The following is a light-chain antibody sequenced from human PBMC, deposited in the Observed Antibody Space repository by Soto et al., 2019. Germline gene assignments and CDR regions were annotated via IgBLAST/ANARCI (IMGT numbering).Light chain of an antibody. V-gene: IGKV1-9*01. CDR3: QQFNAYPLT. J-gene: IGKJ4*01. CDR2: GAS. CDR1: QGISDY. Sequence: DIQLTQPPSFLSASVGDRVTISCRASQGISDYLAWYQQKPGKAPKLLIYGASTLQSGVPSRFSGSASGTEFTLTISSLQPEDFATYFCQQFNAYPLTFGGGTKLEIK.